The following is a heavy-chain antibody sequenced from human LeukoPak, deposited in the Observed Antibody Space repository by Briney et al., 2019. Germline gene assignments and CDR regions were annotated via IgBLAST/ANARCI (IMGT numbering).Heavy chain of an antibody. D-gene: IGHD3-10*01. Sequence: PSETLSLTCTVSGGSITSSAYCWGWIRQPPGKGLEWIGTIYYTGSTYYNPSLKSRVTISVDTSKNQFSLKLSSVTATDTAVYYCARWFGKTLAGVYWGEGTLVTVSS. CDR2: IYYTGST. J-gene: IGHJ4*02. CDR3: ARWFGKTLAGVY. CDR1: GGSITSSAYC. V-gene: IGHV4-39*01.